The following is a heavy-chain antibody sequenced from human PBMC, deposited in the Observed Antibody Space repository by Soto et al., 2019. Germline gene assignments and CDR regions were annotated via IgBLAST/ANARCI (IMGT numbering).Heavy chain of an antibody. V-gene: IGHV4-59*12. CDR1: NGSICGFY. CDR2: IHYSGRT. Sequence: PSETQSVTSGVSNGSICGFYLAGIRQHPGKILEWIGYIHYSGRTDYNPSLTSRATMSVDTSKNQFSLNLKSITAADTAVYYCVRVGVGIGNHFDSWGRGTLVTVPQ. CDR3: VRVGVGIGNHFDS. J-gene: IGHJ4*02. D-gene: IGHD1-26*01.